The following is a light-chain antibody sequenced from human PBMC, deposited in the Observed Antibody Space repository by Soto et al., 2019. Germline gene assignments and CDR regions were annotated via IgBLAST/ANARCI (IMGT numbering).Light chain of an antibody. V-gene: IGKV3-20*01. CDR3: QQYGTSPLMYT. CDR1: QSVTSNY. J-gene: IGKJ2*01. CDR2: GAS. Sequence: EVVLTQSPGTLSLSPGERATLSCRASQSVTSNYLAWYQQRPGQAPRLLIYGASIRATGVPDRFSGSGSGTDFSLTITRLEPEDFAVYYCQQYGTSPLMYTFGQGTKLYIK.